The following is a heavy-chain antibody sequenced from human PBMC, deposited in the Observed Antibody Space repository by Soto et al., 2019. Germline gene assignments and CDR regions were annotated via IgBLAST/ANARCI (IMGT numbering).Heavy chain of an antibody. Sequence: EVQLVESGGGLIQPGRSLRLSCVVSGLPSNDGAMHWVRQAPGSGLEWVSGIFWTTGRAGYADSVRGRFTISRDNSKNSLYLEMNSLRVEDTAFYYCAKEIQSGGADYWCQGNLVTVSP. D-gene: IGHD5-18*01. V-gene: IGHV3-9*02. CDR3: AKEIQSGGADY. J-gene: IGHJ4*02. CDR2: IFWTTGRA. CDR1: GLPSNDGA.